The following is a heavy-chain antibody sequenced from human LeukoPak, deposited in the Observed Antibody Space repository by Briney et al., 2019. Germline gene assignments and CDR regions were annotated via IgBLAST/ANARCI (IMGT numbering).Heavy chain of an antibody. CDR3: AKDTSSRWGAFDY. J-gene: IGHJ4*02. CDR1: EFIFSSYA. CDR2: ISGSGGST. D-gene: IGHD6-13*01. Sequence: GGSLRLSCAASEFIFSSYAMSWVRQAPGKGLEWVSTISGSGGSTYYAESVKGRFTISRDNSKSTLYLQVNSLRAEDTAVYYCAKDTSSRWGAFDYWGQGTLVTVSS. V-gene: IGHV3-23*01.